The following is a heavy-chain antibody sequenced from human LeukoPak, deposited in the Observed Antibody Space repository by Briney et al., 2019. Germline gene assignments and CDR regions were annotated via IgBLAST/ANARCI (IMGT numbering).Heavy chain of an antibody. J-gene: IGHJ4*02. V-gene: IGHV4-59*08. D-gene: IGHD6-6*01. CDR2: IYYSGDS. CDR3: ARHTYARPFDS. Sequence: SSETLSLTCTVSGVSISSSYWSWVRQPPGKGLEWVGYIYYSGDSNYNPSLKSRATISVDTSKSQFSLKVSSVIAADTAIYYCARHTYARPFDSWGQGTPVTVSS. CDR1: GVSISSSY.